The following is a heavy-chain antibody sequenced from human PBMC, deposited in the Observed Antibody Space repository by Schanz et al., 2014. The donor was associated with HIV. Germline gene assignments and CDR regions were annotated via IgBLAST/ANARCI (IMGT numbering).Heavy chain of an antibody. Sequence: EVQLVESGGGLVQPGRSLRLSCAASGFTFSSYAMSWVRQAPGKGLEWVSRINSDGSSTSYADSVKGRFTISRDNAKNTLYLQMNSLRAEDTAVYYCAKIISGSPYYYYGLDVWGLGTTVTVSS. D-gene: IGHD1-26*01. CDR2: INSDGSST. V-gene: IGHV3-74*02. CDR3: AKIISGSPYYYYGLDV. J-gene: IGHJ6*02. CDR1: GFTFSSYA.